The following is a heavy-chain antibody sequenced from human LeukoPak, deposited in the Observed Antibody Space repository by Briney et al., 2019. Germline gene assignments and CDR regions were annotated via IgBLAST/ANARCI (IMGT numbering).Heavy chain of an antibody. D-gene: IGHD5-12*01. CDR3: ARNFERLDWDYFDS. V-gene: IGHV1-2*02. J-gene: IGHJ4*02. CDR1: GYSFPGYY. CDR2: INPNSGGT. Sequence: ASVKVSFKASGYSFPGYYIHWVRQAPGQGLEWIGWINPNSGGTNYAQKFLDRVTMTRVTSISTAYMDLSRLRSDDTAVYFCARNFERLDWDYFDSWGQGTLVTVSS.